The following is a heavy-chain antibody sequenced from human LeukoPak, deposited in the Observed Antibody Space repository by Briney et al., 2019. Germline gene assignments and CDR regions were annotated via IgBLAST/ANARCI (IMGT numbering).Heavy chain of an antibody. D-gene: IGHD1-26*01. Sequence: ASVKVSCKASGGTFSSYTISWVRQAPGQGLEWMGRIIPILGIANYAQEFQGRVTITADKSTSTAYMELSSLRSEDTAVYYCAREMVGLMWGAGLNWGQGTLVTVSS. J-gene: IGHJ4*02. CDR1: GGTFSSYT. CDR2: IIPILGIA. CDR3: AREMVGLMWGAGLN. V-gene: IGHV1-69*04.